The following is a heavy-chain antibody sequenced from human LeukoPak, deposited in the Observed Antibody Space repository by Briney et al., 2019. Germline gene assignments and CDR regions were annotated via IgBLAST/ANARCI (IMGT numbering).Heavy chain of an antibody. CDR2: INPNSGGT. CDR3: ARGGHCSSTSCYGDFDY. D-gene: IGHD2-2*01. Sequence: ASVKVSCKASGYTFTGYYMHWLRQAPGQGLEWMGWINPNSGGTNYAQKFQGRVTMTRDTSISTAYMELSRLRSDDTAVYYCARGGHCSSTSCYGDFDYWGQGTLVTVSS. CDR1: GYTFTGYY. J-gene: IGHJ4*02. V-gene: IGHV1-2*02.